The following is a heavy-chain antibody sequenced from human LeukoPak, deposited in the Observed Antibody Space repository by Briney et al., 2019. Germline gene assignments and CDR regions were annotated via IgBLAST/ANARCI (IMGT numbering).Heavy chain of an antibody. J-gene: IGHJ6*02. CDR1: GGSISSYY. V-gene: IGHV4-59*01. CDR3: ARTLWFGELPPTYGMDV. D-gene: IGHD3-10*01. Sequence: SETLSLTCTVSGGSISSYYWSWIRQPPGKGLEWIGYIYYSGSTNYNPSLKSRVTISVDTSKNQFSLKLSSVTAADTAVYYCARTLWFGELPPTYGMDVWGQGTTVTVSS. CDR2: IYYSGST.